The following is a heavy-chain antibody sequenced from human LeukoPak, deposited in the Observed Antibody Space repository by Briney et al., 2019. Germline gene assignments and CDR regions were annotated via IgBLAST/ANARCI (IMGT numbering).Heavy chain of an antibody. D-gene: IGHD4-17*01. CDR3: ARGGLSYGDYRAYFDY. Sequence: PGESLKISCKGSGYSFTSYWIGWVRQMPGKGLEWMGIIYPGDSDTRYSPSFQGQVTISADKSISTAYLQWSSLKASDTAMYYCARGGLSYGDYRAYFDYWGQGTLVTVSS. V-gene: IGHV5-51*01. CDR1: GYSFTSYW. J-gene: IGHJ4*02. CDR2: IYPGDSDT.